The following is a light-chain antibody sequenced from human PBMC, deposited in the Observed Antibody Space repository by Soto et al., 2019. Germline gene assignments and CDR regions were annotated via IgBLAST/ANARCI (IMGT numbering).Light chain of an antibody. J-gene: IGKJ2*02. V-gene: IGKV3-20*01. CDR1: KSVSSSY. CDR3: QQYGSSPRT. Sequence: EIVLTPSPGTLSLSPGERATLSCRASKSVSSSYLAWYQQKPGQAPRLLIYGASSRATGIPDRFSGSGSGTDFTLTISRLEPEDFAVYYCQQYGSSPRTFDQGTKLEIK. CDR2: GAS.